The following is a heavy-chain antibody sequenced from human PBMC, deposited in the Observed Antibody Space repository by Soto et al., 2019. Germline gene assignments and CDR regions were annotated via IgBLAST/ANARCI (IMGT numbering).Heavy chain of an antibody. V-gene: IGHV3-23*01. Sequence: EVQLLESGGGLVQPGGSLRLSCAASGFTFSSYAMSWVRQAPGKGLEWVSAISGSGGSTYYADSVKGRFTISRDNSQNTLYLQMNSLRAEDTAVYYCAKALHRSSWYRRHYYYYMDVWGKGTTVTVSS. CDR1: GFTFSSYA. J-gene: IGHJ6*03. D-gene: IGHD6-13*01. CDR3: AKALHRSSWYRRHYYYYMDV. CDR2: ISGSGGST.